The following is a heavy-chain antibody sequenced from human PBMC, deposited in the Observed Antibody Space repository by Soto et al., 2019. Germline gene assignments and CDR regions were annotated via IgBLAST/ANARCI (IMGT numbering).Heavy chain of an antibody. CDR2: IYHSGNT. CDR1: GYSISLGYY. CDR3: ARVKLAGRGGLDY. D-gene: IGHD2-15*01. Sequence: SETLSLTCAVSGYSISLGYYWGWIRQPPWKGLEWIGSIYHSGNTYYNPSLKSRVSISLDTSKNHFSLELTSVTAADTAVYYCARVKLAGRGGLDYWGLGTLVTVSS. J-gene: IGHJ4*02. V-gene: IGHV4-38-2*01.